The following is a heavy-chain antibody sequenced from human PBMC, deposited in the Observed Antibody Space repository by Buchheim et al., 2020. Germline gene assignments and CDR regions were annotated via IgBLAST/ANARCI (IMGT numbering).Heavy chain of an antibody. CDR3: ARDLIDRVPKSVAEINYYYYYGMDV. V-gene: IGHV1-2*04. D-gene: IGHD6-19*01. Sequence: QVQLVQSGAEVKKPGASVKVSCKASGYTFTSYDINWVRQATGQGLEWMGWINPNSGGTNYAQKFQGWVTMTRDTSISTAYMELSRLRSDDTAVYYCARDLIDRVPKSVAEINYYYYYGMDVWGQGTT. CDR1: GYTFTSYD. CDR2: INPNSGGT. J-gene: IGHJ6*02.